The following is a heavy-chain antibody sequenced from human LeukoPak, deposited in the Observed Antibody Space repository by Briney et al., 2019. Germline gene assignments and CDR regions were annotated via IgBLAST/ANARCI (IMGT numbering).Heavy chain of an antibody. D-gene: IGHD3-22*01. J-gene: IGHJ3*01. V-gene: IGHV3-30*03. Sequence: GGSLRLSCAASAFTFSSYGMHWVRQAPGKGLEGVAVISYDGSNKYYADSVKGRFTISRDNSKNTLYLQMNSLRAEDTAVYYCAREYYYDSSGLGSWGQGTMVTVSS. CDR3: AREYYYDSSGLGS. CDR2: ISYDGSNK. CDR1: AFTFSSYG.